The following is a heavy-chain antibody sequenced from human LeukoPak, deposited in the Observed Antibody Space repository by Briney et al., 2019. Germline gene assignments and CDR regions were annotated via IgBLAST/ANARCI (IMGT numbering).Heavy chain of an antibody. D-gene: IGHD3-10*01. CDR1: GFTFSSYA. V-gene: IGHV3-23*01. CDR2: ISGSGGRT. CDR3: ARELLWFGEPTRGYYYGMDV. Sequence: PGGSLRLSCAASGFTFSSYAMSWVRQAPGKGLEWVSVISGSGGRTYYADSVKGRFTISRDNSKNTLYLQMNSLRAEDTAVYYCARELLWFGEPTRGYYYGMDVWGQGTTVTVSS. J-gene: IGHJ6*02.